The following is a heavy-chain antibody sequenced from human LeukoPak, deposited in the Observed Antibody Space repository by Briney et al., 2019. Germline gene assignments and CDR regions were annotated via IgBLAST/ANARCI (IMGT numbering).Heavy chain of an antibody. D-gene: IGHD1-26*01. CDR1: GGSIGSYY. J-gene: IGHJ5*02. V-gene: IGHV4-4*08. Sequence: SETLSLTCTVSGGSIGSYYWSWIRQPPGKGLEWIGRIYTSGSTNYNPSLKSRVTISVDTSKNQFSLKLSSVTAADTAVYYCARGSYRLNWFDPWGQGTLVTVSS. CDR3: ARGSYRLNWFDP. CDR2: IYTSGST.